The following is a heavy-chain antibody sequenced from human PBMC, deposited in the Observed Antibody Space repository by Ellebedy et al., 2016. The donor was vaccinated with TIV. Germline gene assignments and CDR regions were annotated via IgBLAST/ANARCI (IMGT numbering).Heavy chain of an antibody. V-gene: IGHV3-23*01. D-gene: IGHD5-24*01. J-gene: IGHJ6*03. Sequence: GGSLRLXCAASGFTFSSYAMSWVRQAPGKGLEWVSAISGSGGSTYYADSVKGRFTISRDNSKNTLYLQMNSLRAEDTAVYYCAKDEAERWLHIRPGDRLQPPGAYYMDVWGKGTTVTVSS. CDR1: GFTFSSYA. CDR3: AKDEAERWLHIRPGDRLQPPGAYYMDV. CDR2: ISGSGGST.